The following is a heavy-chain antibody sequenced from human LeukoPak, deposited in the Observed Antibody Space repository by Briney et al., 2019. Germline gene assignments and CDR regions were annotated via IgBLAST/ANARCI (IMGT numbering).Heavy chain of an antibody. Sequence: PSETLSLTCSVSGDSVSRSDSYWDWIRQPPGKGLEWIGTIYYSGRTYYSPSLKSRVTISVDPSNNQFSLTLRPVTAPDTAAYYCARRRYYDGSGYLEWGQGTLLSVSS. V-gene: IGHV4-39*01. CDR3: ARRRYYDGSGYLE. CDR1: GDSVSRSDSY. J-gene: IGHJ1*01. CDR2: IYYSGRT. D-gene: IGHD3-22*01.